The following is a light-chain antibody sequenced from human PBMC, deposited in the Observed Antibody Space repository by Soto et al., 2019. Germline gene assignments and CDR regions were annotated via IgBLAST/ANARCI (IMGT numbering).Light chain of an antibody. CDR2: DVS. Sequence: ALTQPRSVSGSPGQSVTIACAGTSSDVGGYNYVSWYQQHPGKAPKLMIYDVSKRPSRVPDRFSGSKSGNTASLTISGLQADDEADYSCCSYAGRYTYVFGTGTKGTVL. CDR3: CSYAGRYTYV. V-gene: IGLV2-11*01. CDR1: SSDVGGYNY. J-gene: IGLJ1*01.